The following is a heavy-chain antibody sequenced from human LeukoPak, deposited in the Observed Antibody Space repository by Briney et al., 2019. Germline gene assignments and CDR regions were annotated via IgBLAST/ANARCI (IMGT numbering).Heavy chain of an antibody. D-gene: IGHD1-26*01. CDR3: ARVFLVGATDSIDY. CDR2: ISAYNGNT. J-gene: IGHJ4*02. CDR1: GYTFTSYG. Sequence: GASVKVSCKASGYTFTSYGISWVRQASGQGLEWMGWISAYNGNTNYAQKLQGRVTMTTDTSTSTAYMELRSLRSDDTAVYYCARVFLVGATDSIDYWGQGTLVTVSS. V-gene: IGHV1-18*01.